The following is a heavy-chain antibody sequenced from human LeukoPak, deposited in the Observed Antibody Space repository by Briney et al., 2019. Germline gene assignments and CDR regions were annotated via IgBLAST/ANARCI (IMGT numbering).Heavy chain of an antibody. J-gene: IGHJ4*02. D-gene: IGHD2/OR15-2a*01. CDR3: ARTLVNIGNYIFDS. CDR2: IPYSGTT. V-gene: IGHV4-59*01. CDR1: GGSISSYY. Sequence: KTSETLSLTCGVSGGSISSYYWSWVRQPPGKGLEWLGYIPYSGTTNYNPSLRSRVTMSVDTSKNQFSLRLSSVTAADTAVYYCARTLVNIGNYIFDSWGQGTLVTVSS.